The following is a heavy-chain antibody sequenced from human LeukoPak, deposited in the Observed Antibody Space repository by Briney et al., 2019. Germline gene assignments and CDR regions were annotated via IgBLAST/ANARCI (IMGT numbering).Heavy chain of an antibody. CDR1: GFTFSSYS. J-gene: IGHJ4*02. CDR3: ARDLLTKPYEKRPVYFDY. D-gene: IGHD2-8*01. CDR2: IRSSSSYI. V-gene: IGHV3-21*01. Sequence: GGSLRLFCAASGFTFSSYSMNWVRQASGKGLEWVSSIRSSSSYIYYADSVKGRFTISRYNAEHSLYLQMNSLSAEDTAVYYCARDLLTKPYEKRPVYFDYWGQGTLVTVSS.